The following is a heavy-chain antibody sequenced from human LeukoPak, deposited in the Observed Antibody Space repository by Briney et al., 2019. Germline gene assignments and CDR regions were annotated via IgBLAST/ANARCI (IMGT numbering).Heavy chain of an antibody. D-gene: IGHD2-8*01. V-gene: IGHV4-4*07. CDR3: ARDDLVWGGSNWFDP. CDR2: DSATGST. J-gene: IGHJ5*01. Sequence: PSETLSLTCTISGGSISDYFWTWVRQPAGKGLEWIGRDSATGSTNYNPSLKSRITMSMDTSKNQFSLKLSSVTAADTAVYYCARDDLVWGGSNWFDPWGQGTLVIVSS. CDR1: GGSISDYF.